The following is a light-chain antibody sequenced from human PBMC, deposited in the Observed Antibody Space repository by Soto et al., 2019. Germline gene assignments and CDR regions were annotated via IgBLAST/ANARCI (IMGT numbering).Light chain of an antibody. J-gene: IGKJ5*01. CDR2: DAS. CDR1: QDIRFY. V-gene: IGKV1-33*01. Sequence: IQMPQSPSSLSAALGGRVPITCQASQDIRFYLNWYQHKTGQAPKLLIYDASQLETGVPSKFSGSGSGTDFTFTINNLQAEDIGTYYCQHYNSLPITFLQGPRL. CDR3: QHYNSLPIT.